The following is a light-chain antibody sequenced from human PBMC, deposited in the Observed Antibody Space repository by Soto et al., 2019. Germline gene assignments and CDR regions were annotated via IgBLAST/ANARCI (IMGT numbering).Light chain of an antibody. J-gene: IGKJ5*01. CDR3: QHYDSLPIT. Sequence: EIVLTQSPGTLSLSPGERATLSCRASQSVSSSYLAWYQQKPGQPPRLLIYGASSRATGIPDRFSGSGSGTTSTPTSSRLEPEDFAVFYCQHYDSLPITFGQGTRLEIK. CDR1: QSVSSSY. V-gene: IGKV3-20*01. CDR2: GAS.